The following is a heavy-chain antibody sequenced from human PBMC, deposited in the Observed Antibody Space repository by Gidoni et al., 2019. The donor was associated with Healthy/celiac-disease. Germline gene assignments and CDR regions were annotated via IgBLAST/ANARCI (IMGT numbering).Heavy chain of an antibody. D-gene: IGHD2-21*02. CDR2: ISAYNGNT. CDR3: ASSLGAYCGGDCYHDAFDI. Sequence: QVQLVPSGAEVKKPGASVKVSCKASGYTFASDGISWVRQAPGQGLEWMGWISAYNGNTNYAQKLQGRVTMTTDTSTSTAYMELRSLRSDDTAVYYCASSLGAYCGGDCYHDAFDIWGQGTMVTVSS. CDR1: GYTFASDG. V-gene: IGHV1-18*01. J-gene: IGHJ3*02.